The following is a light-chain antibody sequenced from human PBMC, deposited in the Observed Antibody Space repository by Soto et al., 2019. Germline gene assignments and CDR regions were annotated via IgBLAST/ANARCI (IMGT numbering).Light chain of an antibody. Sequence: QSALTQPPSASGSPGQSVTVSCTGTSXDVGGYNYVSWYQQHPGKAPKLIIYEVSERPSGVPDRFSGSKSGDTASLTVSGLQAEDEADYYCSSYAGSNNFCVFGTGTKVTVL. CDR3: SSYAGSNNFCV. V-gene: IGLV2-8*01. CDR1: SXDVGGYNY. J-gene: IGLJ1*01. CDR2: EVS.